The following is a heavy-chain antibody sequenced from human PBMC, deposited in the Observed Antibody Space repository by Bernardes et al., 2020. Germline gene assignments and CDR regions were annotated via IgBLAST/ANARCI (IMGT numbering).Heavy chain of an antibody. V-gene: IGHV1-18*01. D-gene: IGHD3-10*02. CDR2: ISTYNGNT. CDR3: ARSGVTTNTMYCFDY. CDR1: GYIFTGTD. J-gene: IGHJ4*02. Sequence: ASVKVSCKASGYIFTGTDISWVRQAPGQGLEWLGWISTYNGNTNYAQKFQGRVTVTTDTSTSTAYMELRSLRSDDTALYYCARSGVTTNTMYCFDYWGQGTMVTVSS.